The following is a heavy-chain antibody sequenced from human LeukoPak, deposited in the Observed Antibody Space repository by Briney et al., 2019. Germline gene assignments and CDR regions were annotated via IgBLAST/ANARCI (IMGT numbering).Heavy chain of an antibody. Sequence: GGSLRLSCAASGFTFSNYAMSWVRQAPGKGLEWVSAIRSNGDSTYYADSAKGRFTISRDNAKNTLYLQMNSLTAEDTAVYYCVTGTVTWDYWGQGTLVTVSS. CDR3: VTGTVTWDY. J-gene: IGHJ4*02. V-gene: IGHV3-23*01. CDR1: GFTFSNYA. CDR2: IRSNGDST. D-gene: IGHD1-14*01.